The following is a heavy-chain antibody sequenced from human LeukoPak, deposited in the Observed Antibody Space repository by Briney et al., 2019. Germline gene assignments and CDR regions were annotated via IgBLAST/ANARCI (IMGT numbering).Heavy chain of an antibody. J-gene: IGHJ5*02. CDR3: ARDPPSYVWGSYRYEDWFDP. D-gene: IGHD3-16*02. CDR2: ISAYNGNT. Sequence: ASVTVSCTASGYTFTSYGISWVRQAPGQGLEWMGWISAYNGNTNYAQKLQGRVTMTTDTSTSTAYMELRSLRSDDTAVYYCARDPPSYVWGSYRYEDWFDPWGQGTLVTVSS. CDR1: GYTFTSYG. V-gene: IGHV1-18*01.